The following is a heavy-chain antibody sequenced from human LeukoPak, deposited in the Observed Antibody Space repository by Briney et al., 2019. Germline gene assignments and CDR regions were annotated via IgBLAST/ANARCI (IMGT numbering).Heavy chain of an antibody. V-gene: IGHV3-48*03. CDR1: EFTFTSYE. D-gene: IGHD3-22*01. CDR3: ARDLLPLSSGYSFVWDTESDQYGMDV. Sequence: GGSLRLSCAASEFTFTSYELNWVRQAPGKGLEWGSYIRSSGSTIYYADSVKGRFTISRDNAKNSLYLQMNSLRAEDTAVYYCARDLLPLSSGYSFVWDTESDQYGMDVWGQGTTVTVSS. CDR2: IRSSGSTI. J-gene: IGHJ6*02.